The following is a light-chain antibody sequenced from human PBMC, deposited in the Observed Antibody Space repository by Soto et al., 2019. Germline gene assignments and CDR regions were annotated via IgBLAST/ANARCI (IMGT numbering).Light chain of an antibody. Sequence: QSALTQPPSASGSPGQSVTISCTGTKSDIGVYDFVSWYQHHPGKAPRLIIYEVVQRPSGVPDRFSGSKSGNTASLTVSGLQAADEADYYCSSYTSSSTLVVFGGGTKLTV. V-gene: IGLV2-8*01. CDR3: SSYTSSSTLVV. J-gene: IGLJ2*01. CDR2: EVV. CDR1: KSDIGVYDF.